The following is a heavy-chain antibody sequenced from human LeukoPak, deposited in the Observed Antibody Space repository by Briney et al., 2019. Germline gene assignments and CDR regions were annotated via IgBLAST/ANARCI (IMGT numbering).Heavy chain of an antibody. CDR1: GNTFSDYY. CDR3: ARGVGTSWFDP. V-gene: IGHV1-2*02. Sequence: ASVKVSCKAYGNTFSDYYMHWVRQAPGQGLEWMGWINPKSGGANFAEKFQGRVTMTRDTSIRTVYMELSRVTYDDTAVYYCARGVGTSWFDPWGQGTLVTVSS. D-gene: IGHD2-2*01. J-gene: IGHJ5*02. CDR2: INPKSGGA.